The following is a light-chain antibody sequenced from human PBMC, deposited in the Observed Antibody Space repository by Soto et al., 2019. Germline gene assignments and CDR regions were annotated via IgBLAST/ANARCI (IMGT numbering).Light chain of an antibody. J-gene: IGLJ3*02. CDR3: CSYAGSSTWV. V-gene: IGLV2-23*01. CDR2: EGS. Sequence: QSALTQPASVSGSPGQSITISCTGTSSDVGSSNLVSWYQQHPGKAPKLMIYEGSERPSGVSDRFSGSKTGNTASLTISGLQAEDEGDYYCCSYAGSSTWVFGGGTKVTVL. CDR1: SSDVGSSNL.